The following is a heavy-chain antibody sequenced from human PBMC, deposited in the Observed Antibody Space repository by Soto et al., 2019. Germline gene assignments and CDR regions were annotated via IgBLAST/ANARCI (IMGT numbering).Heavy chain of an antibody. V-gene: IGHV3-23*01. CDR3: AKAGYSSSWAEGPYWYFDL. D-gene: IGHD6-13*01. CDR1: GFTFSSYA. CDR2: ISGSGGST. J-gene: IGHJ2*01. Sequence: EVQLLESGGGLVQPGGSLRLSCAASGFTFSSYAMSWVRQAPGKGLEWVSAISGSGGSTYYADSVKGRFTISRDNSKNTLYLQMNSLRAEDTAVYYCAKAGYSSSWAEGPYWYFDLWGRGTLVTVSS.